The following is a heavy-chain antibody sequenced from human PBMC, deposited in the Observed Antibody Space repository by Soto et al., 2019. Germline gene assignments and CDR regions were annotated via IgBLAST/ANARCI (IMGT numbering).Heavy chain of an antibody. V-gene: IGHV4-39*01. CDR2: IYYSGCT. CDR1: GGSISSSSYY. CDR3: ARQEGDFEAYYFDY. Sequence: QLQLQESGPGLVKPSETLSLTCTVSGGSISSSSYYWGWIRQPPGKGLEWIGSIYYSGCTYYNPSLKSRVTISVDTSKNQFSLKLSSVTAADTAVYYCARQEGDFEAYYFDYWGQGTLVTVSS. J-gene: IGHJ4*02. D-gene: IGHD3-3*01.